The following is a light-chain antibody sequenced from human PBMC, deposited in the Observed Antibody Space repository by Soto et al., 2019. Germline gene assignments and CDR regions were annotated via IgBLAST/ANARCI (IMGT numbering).Light chain of an antibody. V-gene: IGKV3-20*01. J-gene: IGKJ1*01. Sequence: EVVLTQSPGTLSLSPRERATLSCRASQSVSNNYLAWYQHKPGQAPRLLIYGASNRAPGIPDRFSGSGSGPDFTLTTSRLETEDFAVYYCQQYAASPRTFGQGTLVEVK. CDR1: QSVSNNY. CDR2: GAS. CDR3: QQYAASPRT.